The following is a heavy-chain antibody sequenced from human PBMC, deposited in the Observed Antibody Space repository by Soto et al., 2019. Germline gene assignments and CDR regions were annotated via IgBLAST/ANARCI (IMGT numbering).Heavy chain of an antibody. Sequence: EVQLLESGGGLVQPGGSLRLSCAGSGFIFRNYAMSWVRQALGKGLEWVSTISGTGGSTYYADSVKGRFTIFRDNSKSTLYLQMSSLRADDTAVYYCAKAAPGPEFDCWGQGTLVTVSS. D-gene: IGHD6-13*01. V-gene: IGHV3-23*01. CDR3: AKAAPGPEFDC. J-gene: IGHJ4*02. CDR1: GFIFRNYA. CDR2: ISGTGGST.